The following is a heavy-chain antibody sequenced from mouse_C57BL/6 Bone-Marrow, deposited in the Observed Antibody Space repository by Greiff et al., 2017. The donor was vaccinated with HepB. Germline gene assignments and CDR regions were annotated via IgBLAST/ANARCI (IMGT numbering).Heavy chain of an antibody. CDR3: ARSSNYVGGYAMDY. Sequence: VQLQQSGPELVKPGASVKIPCKASGYTFTDYNMDWVKQSHGKSLEWIGDINPNNGGTIYNQKFKGKATLTVDKSSSTAYMELRSLTSEDTAVYYCARSSNYVGGYAMDYWGQGTSVTVSS. CDR2: INPNNGGT. D-gene: IGHD2-5*01. V-gene: IGHV1-18*01. J-gene: IGHJ4*01. CDR1: GYTFTDYN.